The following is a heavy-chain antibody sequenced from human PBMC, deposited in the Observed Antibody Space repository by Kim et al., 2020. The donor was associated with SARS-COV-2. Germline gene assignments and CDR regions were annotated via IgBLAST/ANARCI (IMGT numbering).Heavy chain of an antibody. J-gene: IGHJ4*02. Sequence: RKFQGRATITRDASASTAYMELSSLRSEDTAVYYCARDGTTRNGGYYFDYWGQGALVTVSS. CDR3: ARDGTTRNGGYYFDY. D-gene: IGHD1-1*01. V-gene: IGHV1-3*01.